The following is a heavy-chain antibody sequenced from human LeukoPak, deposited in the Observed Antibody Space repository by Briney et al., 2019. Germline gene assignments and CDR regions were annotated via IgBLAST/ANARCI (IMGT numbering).Heavy chain of an antibody. Sequence: ASVKVSCKASGYTFTGYYMHWARQAPGQGLEWMGRINPNSGGTNYAQKFQGRVTMTRDTSISTAYMELSRLRSDDTAVYYCARDSDTYDYVWGNYRFDFWGQGTLVTVSS. D-gene: IGHD3-16*02. CDR2: INPNSGGT. CDR3: ARDSDTYDYVWGNYRFDF. CDR1: GYTFTGYY. V-gene: IGHV1-2*06. J-gene: IGHJ4*02.